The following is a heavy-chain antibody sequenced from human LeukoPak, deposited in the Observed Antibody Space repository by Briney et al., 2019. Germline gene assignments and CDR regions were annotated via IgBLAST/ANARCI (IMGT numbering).Heavy chain of an antibody. D-gene: IGHD4-23*01. J-gene: IGHJ3*02. V-gene: IGHV1-69*04. CDR2: IIPILGIA. CDR1: GGTFSSYA. Sequence: SVKVSCKASGGTFSSYAISWVRQAPGPGLEWMGRIIPILGIANYAQKFQGRVTITADKSTSTAYMELSSLRSEDTAVYYCARPREYGGNSDAFDIWGQGTMVTVSS. CDR3: ARPREYGGNSDAFDI.